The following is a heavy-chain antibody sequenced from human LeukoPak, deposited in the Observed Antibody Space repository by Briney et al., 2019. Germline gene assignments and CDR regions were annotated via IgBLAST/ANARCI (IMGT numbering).Heavy chain of an antibody. J-gene: IGHJ4*02. CDR1: GYTFTSYD. Sequence: ASVKVSCKASGYTFTSYDINWVRQATGQGLERMGWMNPNSGNTGYAQRLQGRVTITRNTSISTAYMELSSLRSEDTAVYYCVRGAGSCSSTSCSLGYWGQGTLVTVSS. CDR3: VRGAGSCSSTSCSLGY. D-gene: IGHD2-2*01. V-gene: IGHV1-8*03. CDR2: MNPNSGNT.